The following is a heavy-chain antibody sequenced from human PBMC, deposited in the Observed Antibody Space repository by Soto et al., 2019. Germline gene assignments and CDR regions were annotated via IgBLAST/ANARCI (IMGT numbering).Heavy chain of an antibody. V-gene: IGHV3-23*01. CDR3: VREQYSGSYYWLDP. D-gene: IGHD1-26*01. CDR2: LSGSGGTT. J-gene: IGHJ5*02. CDR1: GFTFSNHA. Sequence: GGSLRLSCAASGFTFSNHAMSWVRQAPGKGLEWVSALSGSGGTTYHADSVKGRFTISRDNSKNTLYLQMNSLRAEDTAVYYCVREQYSGSYYWLDPRGQGTLVTFSS.